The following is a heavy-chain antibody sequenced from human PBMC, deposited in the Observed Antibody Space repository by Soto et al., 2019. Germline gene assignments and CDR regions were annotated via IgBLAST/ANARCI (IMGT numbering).Heavy chain of an antibody. D-gene: IGHD1-1*01. CDR3: ARGLATLPVFAFDI. Sequence: SGPTLVNPTQTLTLTCTLSGISLSTSGVGLGWIRQTPGKALEWLALVYWNDDKHYSPSLKNRLTITKDTSKNQAILTMINMDPVDTATYYCARGLATLPVFAFDIWGQGTVVTVSS. J-gene: IGHJ3*02. CDR2: VYWNDDK. V-gene: IGHV2-5*01. CDR1: GISLSTSGVG.